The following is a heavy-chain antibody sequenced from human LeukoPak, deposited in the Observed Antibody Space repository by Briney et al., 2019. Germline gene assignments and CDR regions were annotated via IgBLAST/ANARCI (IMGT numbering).Heavy chain of an antibody. CDR2: IYHSGGT. Sequence: SETLSLTCTVSGGSISSYCWSWIRQPPGKGLEWIGYIYHSGGTSYNPSLKSRVTMSVDTSKNQFSLKLSSVTAADTAVYYCARDGCGGDCYPSFLDVWGKGTTVTVSS. CDR1: GGSISSYC. D-gene: IGHD2-21*02. J-gene: IGHJ6*04. V-gene: IGHV4-59*12. CDR3: ARDGCGGDCYPSFLDV.